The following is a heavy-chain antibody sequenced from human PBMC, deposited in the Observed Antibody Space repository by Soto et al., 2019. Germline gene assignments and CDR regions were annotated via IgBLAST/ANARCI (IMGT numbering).Heavy chain of an antibody. CDR2: IYTGGNT. Sequence: QLQESGPGLVKPSETLSLTCNVSGRSMISYYWSWIRQPAGKGLEWIGRIYTGGNTNYHPSLKSRVTMSVDTSKSQFSLSLTSVTAADTAVYYCAREGDDRHFFFDSWGQGTLVTVSS. CDR1: GRSMISYY. J-gene: IGHJ4*02. V-gene: IGHV4-4*07. D-gene: IGHD3-3*02. CDR3: AREGDDRHFFFDS.